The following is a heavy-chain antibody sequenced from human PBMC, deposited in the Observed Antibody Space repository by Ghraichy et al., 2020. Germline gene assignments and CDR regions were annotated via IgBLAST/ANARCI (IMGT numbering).Heavy chain of an antibody. V-gene: IGHV4-31*03. CDR1: GGSISSGGYY. J-gene: IGHJ5*02. Sequence: SETLSLTCTVSGGSISSGGYYWSWIRQHPGKGLEWIGYIYYSGSTYYNPSLKSRVTISVDTSKNQFSLKLSSVTAADPAVYYCARSTVTTVFDPWGQGTLVTVSA. CDR2: IYYSGST. CDR3: ARSTVTTVFDP. D-gene: IGHD4-17*01.